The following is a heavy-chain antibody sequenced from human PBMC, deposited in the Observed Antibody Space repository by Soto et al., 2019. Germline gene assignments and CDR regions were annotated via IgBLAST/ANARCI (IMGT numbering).Heavy chain of an antibody. V-gene: IGHV1-3*01. J-gene: IGHJ4*02. CDR1: GYTFTSYA. CDR2: INAGNGNT. D-gene: IGHD1-26*01. Sequence: ASVKVSCKASGYTFTSYAMHWVRQAPGQRLEWMGWINAGNGNTKYSQKFQGRVTITRDTSASTAYMELSSLRSEDTAVYYCARGGATAGRPFDYWGQGALVTVSS. CDR3: ARGGATAGRPFDY.